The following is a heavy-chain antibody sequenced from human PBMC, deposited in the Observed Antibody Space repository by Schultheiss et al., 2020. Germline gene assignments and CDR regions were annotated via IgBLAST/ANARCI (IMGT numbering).Heavy chain of an antibody. CDR1: GGSFSGYY. CDR3: ARGSGYYPH. CDR2: INHSGST. D-gene: IGHD3-22*01. Sequence: QTLSLTCAVYGGSFSGYYWSWIRQPPGKGLEWIGEINHSGSTNYNPSLKSRVTISVDTSKNQFSLKLSSVTAADTAVYYCARGSGYYPHWGQGTLVTVSS. V-gene: IGHV4-34*01. J-gene: IGHJ4*02.